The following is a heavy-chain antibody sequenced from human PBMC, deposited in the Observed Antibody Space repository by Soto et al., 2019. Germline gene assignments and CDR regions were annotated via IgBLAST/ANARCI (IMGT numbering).Heavy chain of an antibody. CDR1: GGTFSSYT. D-gene: IGHD2-15*01. CDR3: ARDWCSGGSCYSGWFDP. CDR2: INPNRGGT. J-gene: IGHJ5*02. Sequence: ASVKVSCKASGGTFSSYTISWVRQAPGQGLEWMGRINPNRGGTNYAQKFQGWVTMTRDTSISTAYMELSRLRSDDTAVYYCARDWCSGGSCYSGWFDPWGQGTLVTVSS. V-gene: IGHV1-2*04.